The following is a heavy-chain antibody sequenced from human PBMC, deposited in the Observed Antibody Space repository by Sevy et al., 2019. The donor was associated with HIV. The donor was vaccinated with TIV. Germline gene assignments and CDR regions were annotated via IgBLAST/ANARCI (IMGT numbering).Heavy chain of an antibody. CDR3: ASGAYYYASRSQNFDY. Sequence: GGSLRLSCAASGFTFSSYGMHWVRQAPGNGLEWVALIWYDGTNKYYADSVKGRFTISRDNSKNTLYLQMNSLRAEDTAVYYCASGAYYYASRSQNFDYSGPGTLVTVSS. J-gene: IGHJ4*02. D-gene: IGHD3-10*01. CDR1: GFTFSSYG. V-gene: IGHV3-33*01. CDR2: IWYDGTNK.